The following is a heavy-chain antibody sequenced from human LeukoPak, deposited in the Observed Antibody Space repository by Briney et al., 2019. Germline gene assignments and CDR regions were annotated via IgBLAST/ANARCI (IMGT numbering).Heavy chain of an antibody. CDR2: IYYSGST. CDR1: GGSISSLY. CDR3: ARRGNTSGHFDY. V-gene: IGHV4-59*08. Sequence: PSETLSLTCTVSGGSISSLYWSWIRQTPGKGLEWIGYIYYSGSTNYNLSLKSRVTISVDTSKTQFSLRLSSVTAADTAVYYCARRGNTSGHFDYWGQGTLVTVSS. J-gene: IGHJ4*02. D-gene: IGHD6-19*01.